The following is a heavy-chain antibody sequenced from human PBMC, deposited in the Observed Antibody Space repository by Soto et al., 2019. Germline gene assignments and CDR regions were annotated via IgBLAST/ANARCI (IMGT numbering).Heavy chain of an antibody. Sequence: GGSLRLSCVGSGYRFSEYAMAWIRQAPGKGLEWVTGVTSSAIATYYADSVKGRFTISRNNSLNILYLQMDNLGADDTAVYYCAKDRITMIVVVPYSDAFDIWGQGTMVTVSS. CDR1: GYRFSEYA. D-gene: IGHD3-22*01. CDR3: AKDRITMIVVVPYSDAFDI. CDR2: VTSSAIAT. J-gene: IGHJ3*02. V-gene: IGHV3-23*01.